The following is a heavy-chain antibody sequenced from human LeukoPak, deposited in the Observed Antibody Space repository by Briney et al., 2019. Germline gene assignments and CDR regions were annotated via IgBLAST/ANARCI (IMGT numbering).Heavy chain of an antibody. D-gene: IGHD4-17*01. V-gene: IGHV4-4*07. CDR3: AREYGDLDY. J-gene: IGHJ4*02. CDR2: IYPSGGT. CDR1: GGSISGFY. Sequence: KPSETLSLTCIVSGGSISGFYWSWIRQPAGKGLEWIGRIYPSGGTNYNPSLKSRVTMSTDTSKNQFSLKLWSVTAADTAVYYCAREYGDLDYWGQGTLVTVSS.